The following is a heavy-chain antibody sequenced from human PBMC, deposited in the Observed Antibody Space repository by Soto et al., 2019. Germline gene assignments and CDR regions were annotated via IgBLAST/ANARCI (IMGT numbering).Heavy chain of an antibody. CDR2: ISSSGSTI. D-gene: IGHD4-17*01. CDR1: GFTFSDYY. CDR3: GRDPGEYSFDY. J-gene: IGHJ4*02. V-gene: IGHV3-11*01. Sequence: QVQLVESGGGLVKPGRSLRLSCAASGFTFSDYYMRWIRQAPGKGLEWVSDISSSGSTIYYADSVKGRFTISRDNAKNSLYLQMSSLRAADTDVYYCGRDPGEYSFDYWGQGTLVTVSS.